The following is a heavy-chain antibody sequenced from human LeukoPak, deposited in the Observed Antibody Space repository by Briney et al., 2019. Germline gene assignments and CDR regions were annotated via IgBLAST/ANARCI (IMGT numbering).Heavy chain of an antibody. V-gene: IGHV4-59*01. J-gene: IGHJ3*02. D-gene: IGHD1-26*01. CDR2: IYYSGST. Sequence: SETLSLTCTVAGGSISSYYWSWIRQPPGKGLEWIGYIYYSGSTSYNPSLKSRVTISVDTSKKQFSLKLSSVTAADTAFYYCARYIVSYPHDAFDIWGQGTMVTVSS. CDR1: GGSISSYY. CDR3: ARYIVSYPHDAFDI.